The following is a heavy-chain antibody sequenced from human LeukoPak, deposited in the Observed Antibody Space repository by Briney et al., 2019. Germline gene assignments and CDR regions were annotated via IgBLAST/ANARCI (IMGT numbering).Heavy chain of an antibody. V-gene: IGHV1-8*01. Sequence: ASVKVSCKTSGYTFSSHGLHWVRQAPGQGLEWMGWIQPHTDETGSALKFQGRVTMARDTSLNTVYMELSRLTSEDTAMYYCGRVPRDRSSLDLWGQGTLVTVSS. CDR2: IQPHTDET. CDR1: GYTFSSHG. CDR3: GRVPRDRSSLDL. D-gene: IGHD3-10*01. J-gene: IGHJ5*02.